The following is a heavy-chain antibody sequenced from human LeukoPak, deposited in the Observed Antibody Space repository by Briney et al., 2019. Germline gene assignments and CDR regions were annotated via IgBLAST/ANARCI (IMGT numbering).Heavy chain of an antibody. CDR3: ARQKSLGVAGTALAFDY. CDR1: GGTFSSYA. V-gene: IGHV1-69*01. D-gene: IGHD6-19*01. J-gene: IGHJ4*02. CDR2: IIPIFGTA. Sequence: SVKVSCKASGGTFSSYAISWVRQAPGQGLEWMGGIIPIFGTASYAQKFQGRVTITADESTSTAYMELSSLRSEDTAVYYCARQKSLGVAGTALAFDYWGQGTLVTVSS.